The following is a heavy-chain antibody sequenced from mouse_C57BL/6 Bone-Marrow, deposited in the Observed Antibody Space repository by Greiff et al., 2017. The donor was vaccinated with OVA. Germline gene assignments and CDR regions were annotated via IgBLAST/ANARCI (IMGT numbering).Heavy chain of an antibody. V-gene: IGHV5-9-1*02. CDR3: TRGAPDYYGSSYDYAMDY. J-gene: IGHJ4*01. CDR1: GFTFSSYA. CDR2: ISSGGDYI. Sequence: EVQVVESGEGLVKPGGSLKLSCAASGFTFSSYAMSWVRQTPEKRLEWVAYISSGGDYIYYADTVKGRFTISRDNARNTLYLQMSSLKSEDTAMYYCTRGAPDYYGSSYDYAMDYWGQGTSVTVSS. D-gene: IGHD1-1*01.